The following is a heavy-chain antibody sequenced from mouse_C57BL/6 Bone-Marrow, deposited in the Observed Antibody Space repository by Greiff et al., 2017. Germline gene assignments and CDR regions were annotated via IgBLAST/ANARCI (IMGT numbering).Heavy chain of an antibody. CDR2: IYPRSGNT. Sequence: QVHVQQSGAELARPGASVKLSCKASGYTFTSYGISWVKQRTGQGLEWIGEIYPRSGNTYYNEKFKGKATLTADKSSSTAYMELRSLTSEDSAVYYCARGYYYGSSHFDYWGQGTTLTVSS. D-gene: IGHD1-1*01. CDR3: ARGYYYGSSHFDY. V-gene: IGHV1-81*01. J-gene: IGHJ2*01. CDR1: GYTFTSYG.